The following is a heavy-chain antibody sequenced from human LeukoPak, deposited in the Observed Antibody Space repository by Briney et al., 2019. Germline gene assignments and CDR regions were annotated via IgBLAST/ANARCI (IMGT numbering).Heavy chain of an antibody. V-gene: IGHV3-21*01. CDR3: ARAYGSGDYYYYGMDV. D-gene: IGHD3-10*01. CDR1: GFTFSSYS. CDR2: ISSSSSYI. J-gene: IGHJ6*02. Sequence: GGSLRLSCAASGFTFSSYSMNWVRQAPGKGLEWFSSISSSSSYIYYADSVKGRFTISRDNAKNSLYLQMNSLRAEDTAVYYCARAYGSGDYYYYGMDVWGQGTTVTVSS.